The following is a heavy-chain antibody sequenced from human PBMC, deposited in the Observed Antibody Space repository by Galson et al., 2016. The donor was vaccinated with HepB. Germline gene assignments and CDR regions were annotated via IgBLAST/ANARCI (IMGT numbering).Heavy chain of an antibody. CDR3: VREVDFGDCP. Sequence: SVKVSCKASGYMFASYAINWVRQAPGQGLEWMGWVSGDHGNTKYAQKFQGRVTMTTDTYTNTSDMEVRRLTSDDTAVYYCVREVDFGDCPWGQGTLVTVSS. J-gene: IGHJ5*02. D-gene: IGHD2-21*02. V-gene: IGHV1-18*01. CDR1: GYMFASYA. CDR2: VSGDHGNT.